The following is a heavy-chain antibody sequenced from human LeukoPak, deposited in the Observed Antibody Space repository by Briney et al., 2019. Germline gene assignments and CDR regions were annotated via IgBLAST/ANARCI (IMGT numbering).Heavy chain of an antibody. V-gene: IGHV3-23*01. J-gene: IGHJ4*02. CDR2: ISGSGGST. CDR1: EFTFSSYG. Sequence: GGSLRLSCAASEFTFSSYGMSRVRQAPGRGLEWVSSISGSGGSTQYADSVQGRFAISRDNSKNVLYLQMNSLRAEDTAVYYCAKTHLGYCSSSSCQNDYWGQGTLVTVSS. D-gene: IGHD2-2*01. CDR3: AKTHLGYCSSSSCQNDY.